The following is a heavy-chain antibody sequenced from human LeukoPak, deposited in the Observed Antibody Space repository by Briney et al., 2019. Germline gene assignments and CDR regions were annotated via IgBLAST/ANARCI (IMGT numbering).Heavy chain of an antibody. CDR2: IYYSGST. D-gene: IGHD5-24*01. V-gene: IGHV4-39*07. CDR1: GGSISSSSYY. J-gene: IGHJ4*02. CDR3: ARVGLVSRDGYLRDY. Sequence: PSETLSLTCTVSGGSISSSSYYWGWIRQPPGKGLEWIGSIYYSGSTYYNPSLKSRVTISVDTSKNQFSLKLSSVTAADTAVYYCARVGLVSRDGYLRDYWGQGTLVTVSS.